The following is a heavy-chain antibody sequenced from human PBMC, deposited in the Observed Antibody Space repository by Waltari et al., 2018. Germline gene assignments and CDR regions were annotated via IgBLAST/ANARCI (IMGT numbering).Heavy chain of an antibody. CDR1: GGSFSGYY. J-gene: IGHJ6*03. D-gene: IGHD6-6*01. CDR2: INHSGST. V-gene: IGHV4-34*01. Sequence: QVQLQQWGAGLLKPSETLSLTCAVYGGSFSGYYWSWIRQPPGKGLEWIGEINHSGSTNYNPSLKGRVTISVDTSKNQFSLKLSSVTAADTAVYYCARGARHSSSPWGPPYYYYYYMDVWGKGTTVTISS. CDR3: ARGARHSSSPWGPPYYYYYYMDV.